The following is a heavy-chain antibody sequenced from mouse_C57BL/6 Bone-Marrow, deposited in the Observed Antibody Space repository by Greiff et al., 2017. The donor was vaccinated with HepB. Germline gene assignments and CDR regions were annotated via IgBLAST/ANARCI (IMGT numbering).Heavy chain of an antibody. Sequence: VQLQQSGAELVRPGASVKLSCTASGFNIQDYYMHWVKQRPEQGLEWIGRIDPEDGDTEYAPKFQGKATMTADTSSNTAYLQLSSLTSEDTAVYYCTTITIYYYGSSYYFDYWGQGTTLTVSS. CDR2: IDPEDGDT. V-gene: IGHV14-1*01. CDR3: TTITIYYYGSSYYFDY. D-gene: IGHD1-1*01. CDR1: GFNIQDYY. J-gene: IGHJ2*01.